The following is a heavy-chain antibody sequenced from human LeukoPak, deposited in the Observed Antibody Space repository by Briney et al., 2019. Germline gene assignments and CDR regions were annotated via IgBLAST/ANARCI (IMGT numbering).Heavy chain of an antibody. CDR2: ISPSGGST. J-gene: IGHJ4*02. D-gene: IGHD4-17*01. V-gene: IGHV1-46*01. Sequence: ASVKVSCKASGYTFTSYYMHWVRQAPGQGLEWMGIISPSGGSTSYAQKFQGRVTMTGDTSTSTVYMELSSLRSEDTAVYYCARGYHASTVTTPPDYWGQGTLVTVSS. CDR3: ARGYHASTVTTPPDY. CDR1: GYTFTSYY.